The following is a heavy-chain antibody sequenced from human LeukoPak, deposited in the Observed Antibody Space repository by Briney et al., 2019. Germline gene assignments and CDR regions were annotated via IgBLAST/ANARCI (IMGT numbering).Heavy chain of an antibody. D-gene: IGHD3-10*02. J-gene: IGHJ3*02. CDR1: GGSISSYY. CDR3: ARQMLGEDAFDI. V-gene: IGHV4-59*08. CDR2: IYYSGST. Sequence: SGTLSLTCTVSGGSISSYYWSWIRQPPGEGLEWIGYIYYSGSTNYNPSLKSRVTISVDTSKNQFSLKLSSVTAADTAVYYCARQMLGEDAFDIWGQGTMVTVSS.